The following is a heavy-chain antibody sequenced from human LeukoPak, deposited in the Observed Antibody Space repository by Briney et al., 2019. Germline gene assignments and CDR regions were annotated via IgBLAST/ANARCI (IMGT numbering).Heavy chain of an antibody. V-gene: IGHV3-9*01. J-gene: IGHJ4*02. D-gene: IGHD3-22*01. CDR2: ISWNSGSI. CDR1: GFTFDDYA. Sequence: GRSLRLSCAASGFTFDDYAMHWVRQAPGKGLEWVSGISWNSGSIGYADSVKGRFTISRDNAKNSLYLQMNSLRVEDTAVYYCARDYDSSGYFPDYWGQGTLVTVSS. CDR3: ARDYDSSGYFPDY.